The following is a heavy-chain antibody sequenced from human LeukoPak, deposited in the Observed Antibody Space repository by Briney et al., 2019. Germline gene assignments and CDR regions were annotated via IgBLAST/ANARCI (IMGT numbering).Heavy chain of an antibody. Sequence: NPSQTLSLTCTVSGVSISSGGYYWSWIRQHPGKGLEWIGYIYYSGSTYYNPSLKSRVTISVDTSKNQFSLKLSSVTAADTAVYYCARDTPYDFWSGYYLDPYYYGMDVWGQGTTVTVSS. J-gene: IGHJ6*02. V-gene: IGHV4-31*03. CDR2: IYYSGST. D-gene: IGHD3-3*01. CDR3: ARDTPYDFWSGYYLDPYYYGMDV. CDR1: GVSISSGGYY.